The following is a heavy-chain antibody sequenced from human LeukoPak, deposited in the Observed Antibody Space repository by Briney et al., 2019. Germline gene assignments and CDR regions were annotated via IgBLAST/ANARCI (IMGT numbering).Heavy chain of an antibody. CDR3: ARGPSGYHNT. CDR2: MNPNSGNT. J-gene: IGHJ4*02. V-gene: IGHV1-8*01. CDR1: EYTFTSYN. D-gene: IGHD5-12*01. Sequence: ASVKVSCKASEYTFTSYNINWVRQATGQGLEWMGWMNPNSGNTDYAPKFQGRVTMTRNTSISTAYMELNNLRSEDTAVYYCARGPSGYHNTGGQGTLVTVSS.